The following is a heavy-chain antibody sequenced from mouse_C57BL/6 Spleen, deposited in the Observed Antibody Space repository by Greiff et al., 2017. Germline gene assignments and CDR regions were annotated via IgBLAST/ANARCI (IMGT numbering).Heavy chain of an antibody. V-gene: IGHV1-81*01. J-gene: IGHJ2*01. CDR1: GYTFTSYG. Sequence: QVQLQQSGAELARPGASVKLSCKASGYTFTSYGISWVKQRTGQGLEWIGEIYPRSGNTYYNEKFKGKATLTADKSSSTAYMELRSLTSEDSAVYFCARGKGSSYDWYYFDYWGQGTTLTVSS. D-gene: IGHD1-1*01. CDR3: ARGKGSSYDWYYFDY. CDR2: IYPRSGNT.